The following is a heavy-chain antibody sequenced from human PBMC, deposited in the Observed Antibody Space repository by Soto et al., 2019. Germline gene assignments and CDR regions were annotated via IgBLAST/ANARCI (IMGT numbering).Heavy chain of an antibody. Sequence: PGGSLRLSCAASGFTFSSYDMHWVRQATGKGLEWVSAIGTAGDTYYPGSVKGRFTISRENAKNSLYLQMNSLRAEDTAVYYCARDRGIGIEQVFDYWGQGTLVTVSS. CDR1: GFTFSSYD. CDR3: ARDRGIGIEQVFDY. CDR2: IGTAGDT. J-gene: IGHJ4*02. D-gene: IGHD6-13*01. V-gene: IGHV3-13*01.